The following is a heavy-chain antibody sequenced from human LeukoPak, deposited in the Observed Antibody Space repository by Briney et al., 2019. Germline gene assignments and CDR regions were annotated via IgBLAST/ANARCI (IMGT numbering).Heavy chain of an antibody. Sequence: SETLSLTCTVSGGSISSYYWSWIRQPPGKGLEWIGYIYYSGSTNYNPSLKSRVTISVDTSKNQFSLKLSSVTAADTAVYYCARSTTSGSYYSVDYYYYYMDVWGKGTTVTISS. CDR2: IYYSGST. CDR3: ARSTTSGSYYSVDYYYYYMDV. D-gene: IGHD1-26*01. J-gene: IGHJ6*03. CDR1: GGSISSYY. V-gene: IGHV4-59*01.